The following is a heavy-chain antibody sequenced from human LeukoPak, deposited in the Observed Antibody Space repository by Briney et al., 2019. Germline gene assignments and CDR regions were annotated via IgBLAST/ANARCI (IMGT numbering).Heavy chain of an antibody. D-gene: IGHD1-1*01. CDR1: GYSISSGYY. CDR2: IYHSGST. CDR3: AQSYNWNYYY. V-gene: IGHV4-38-2*01. Sequence: SETLSLTCAVSGYSISSGYYWGWIRQPPGKGLEWIGSIYHSGSTYYNPSLKSRVTISVDTSKNQFSLKLSSVTAADTAVYYCAQSYNWNYYYWGQGTLVTVSS. J-gene: IGHJ4*02.